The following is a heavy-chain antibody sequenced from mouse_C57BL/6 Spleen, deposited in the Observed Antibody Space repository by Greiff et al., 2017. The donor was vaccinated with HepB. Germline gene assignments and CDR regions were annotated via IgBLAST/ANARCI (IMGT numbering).Heavy chain of an antibody. CDR3: ARHSSNWDDYYAMDY. V-gene: IGHV5-6*01. J-gene: IGHJ4*01. CDR2: ISSGGSYT. D-gene: IGHD4-1*01. CDR1: GFTFSSYG. Sequence: EVMLVESGGDLVKPGGSLKLSCAASGFTFSSYGMSWVRQTPDKRLEWVATISSGGSYTYYPGSVKGRFTISRDNAKNTLYLQMSSLKSEDTAMYYCARHSSNWDDYYAMDYWGQGTSVTVSS.